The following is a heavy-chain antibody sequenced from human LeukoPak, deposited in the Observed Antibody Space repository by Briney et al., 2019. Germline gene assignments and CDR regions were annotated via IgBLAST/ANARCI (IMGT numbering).Heavy chain of an antibody. D-gene: IGHD6-13*01. Sequence: GGSLRLSCAASGLTFSTYWMHWVRQAPGKGLVWVSRISSDGSSTNYADSVKGRFTISRDNAKNTLYLQMNSLRAEDTAVYFCSRDREQQPTFDYWGLGTLVTVSS. CDR2: ISSDGSST. CDR3: SRDREQQPTFDY. V-gene: IGHV3-74*01. J-gene: IGHJ4*02. CDR1: GLTFSTYW.